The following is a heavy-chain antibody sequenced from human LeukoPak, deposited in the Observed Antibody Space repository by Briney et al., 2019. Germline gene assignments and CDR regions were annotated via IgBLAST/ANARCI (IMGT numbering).Heavy chain of an antibody. J-gene: IGHJ5*02. V-gene: IGHV4-34*01. CDR2: INHSGST. Sequence: SETLSLTCAVYGGAFSGYYWSWIRHPPGEGLEWIGEINHSGSTNYNPSLKSRVTISVDTSKNQFSLKLSSVTAADTAVYYCARGRMVRGTRFDPWGQGTLVTVSS. D-gene: IGHD3-10*01. CDR1: GGAFSGYY. CDR3: ARGRMVRGTRFDP.